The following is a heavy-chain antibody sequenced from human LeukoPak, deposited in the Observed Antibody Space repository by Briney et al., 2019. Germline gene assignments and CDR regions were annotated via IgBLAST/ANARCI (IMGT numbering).Heavy chain of an antibody. CDR2: IYPGDSDT. V-gene: IGHV5-51*01. CDR1: GYSFTSYW. CDR3: ARQTPGYSSGHDY. Sequence: HGESLKIPFKCPGYSFTSYWIGWVRQTPGKGLEWMGIIYPGDSDTRYSPSFQGQVTISADKSISNAYLQWSSLKASDTAMYYCARQTPGYSSGHDYWGQGTLVTVSS. D-gene: IGHD6-19*01. J-gene: IGHJ4*02.